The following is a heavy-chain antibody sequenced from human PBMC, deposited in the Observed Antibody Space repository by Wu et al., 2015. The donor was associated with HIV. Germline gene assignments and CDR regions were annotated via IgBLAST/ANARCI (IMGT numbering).Heavy chain of an antibody. Sequence: QVQLVQSGAEVKKPGASVKVSCKASDYTFTSYGISWVRQAPGQGLECMGKITPVLGSTVYTQKFQDRVTITADESTSTSYMELSSLTSEDTAVYYCAREVGAMLANWFDPWGQGTQVIVSS. CDR1: DYTFTSYG. V-gene: IGHV1-69*11. J-gene: IGHJ5*02. CDR3: AREVGAMLANWFDP. CDR2: ITPVLGST. D-gene: IGHD3-10*01.